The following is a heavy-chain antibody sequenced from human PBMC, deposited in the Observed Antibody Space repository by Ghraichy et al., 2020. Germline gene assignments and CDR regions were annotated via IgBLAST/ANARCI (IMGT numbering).Heavy chain of an antibody. CDR1: GFTFGSYE. CDR2: ISGTGVTI. CDR3: ARETTAQSRGYSGYDNMDR. Sequence: GGSLRLSCAASGFTFGSYEMNWVRQAPGKGLEWVSYISGTGVTIYYADSVKGRFTVSRDNAKNSLYLQMNSLRAEDTAVYYCARETTAQSRGYSGYDNMDRWGQGTMVTVSS. J-gene: IGHJ3*01. D-gene: IGHD5-12*01. V-gene: IGHV3-48*03.